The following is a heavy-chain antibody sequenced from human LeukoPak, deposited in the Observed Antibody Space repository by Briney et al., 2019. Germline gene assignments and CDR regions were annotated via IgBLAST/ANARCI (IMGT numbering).Heavy chain of an antibody. D-gene: IGHD3-10*01. CDR1: GYTFTGYY. CDR3: ARRSKILLALDF. J-gene: IGHJ4*02. V-gene: IGHV1-2*02. Sequence: GASVKVSCKASGYTFTGYYMHWVRQAPGQGLEWMGWINPNSGGTNYAQKFQGRVTLTRDTSINTVYMELNSLRSDDTAVYYCARRSKILLALDFWGQGTPVTVSS. CDR2: INPNSGGT.